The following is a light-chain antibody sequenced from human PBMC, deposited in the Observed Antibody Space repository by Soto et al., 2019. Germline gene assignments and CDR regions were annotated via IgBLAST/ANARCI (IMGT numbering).Light chain of an antibody. V-gene: IGKV1-5*03. J-gene: IGKJ2*01. CDR2: KAS. Sequence: DIQMTQSPSTLSASIRDKIIITSRPSQDVSQSLAWYPHKXGKAPKXXIYKASSLASGVSSRFSGRGAGTQCTRTINYLQPDDPATDYCQESSSDSYTFGQGTKVDIK. CDR3: QESSSDSYT. CDR1: QDVSQS.